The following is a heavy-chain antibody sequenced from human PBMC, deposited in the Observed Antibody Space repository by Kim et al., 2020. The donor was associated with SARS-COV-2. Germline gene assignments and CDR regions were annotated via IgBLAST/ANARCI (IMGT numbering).Heavy chain of an antibody. CDR1: GFTFSSYA. V-gene: IGHV3-23*01. Sequence: GGSLRLSCAASGFTFSSYAMSWVRQAPGKGLEWVSAISGSGGSTYYADSVKGRFTISRDNSKNTLYLQMNSLRAEDTAVYYCAKGYGDYPNYYYGMDDWGQGSTVTGSS. J-gene: IGHJ6*02. CDR2: ISGSGGST. CDR3: AKGYGDYPNYYYGMDD. D-gene: IGHD4-17*01.